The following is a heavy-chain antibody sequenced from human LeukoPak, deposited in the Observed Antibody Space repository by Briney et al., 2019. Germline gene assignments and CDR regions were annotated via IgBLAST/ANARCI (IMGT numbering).Heavy chain of an antibody. CDR2: IVVGSGNT. D-gene: IGHD3-22*01. Sequence: AEKVSRKATGLSCTSSAVQWVEQSRGQLLERIGWIVVGSGNTNYAQKFQERVTITRDMSTSTAYMELSSLRSEDTAVYYCAASPDYYDSSGYSYYFDYWGQGTLVTVSS. V-gene: IGHV1-58*01. CDR3: AASPDYYDSSGYSYYFDY. J-gene: IGHJ4*02. CDR1: GLSCTSSA.